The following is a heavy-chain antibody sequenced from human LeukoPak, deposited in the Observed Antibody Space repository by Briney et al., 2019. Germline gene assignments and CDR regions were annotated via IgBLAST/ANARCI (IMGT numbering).Heavy chain of an antibody. CDR2: ISSGSTYV. Sequence: GGSLRLSCAASGLTFSSYGMKWVRQSPGKGLEWVSSISSGSTYVYYAESVKGRFTISRDNAKNSLYLQMNSLRAEDTAVYYCARSLTGYYTPFDYWGQGTLVTVSS. CDR3: ARSLTGYYTPFDY. CDR1: GLTFSSYG. D-gene: IGHD3-9*01. J-gene: IGHJ4*02. V-gene: IGHV3-21*01.